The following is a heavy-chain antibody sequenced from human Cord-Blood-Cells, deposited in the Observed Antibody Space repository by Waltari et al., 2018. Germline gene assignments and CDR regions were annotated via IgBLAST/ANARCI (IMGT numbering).Heavy chain of an antibody. D-gene: IGHD6-6*01. V-gene: IGHV1-46*01. Sequence: QVQLVQSGAEVKKPGASVKVSCKASGYTFTSYYMHWVRQAHGQGLEWLGIINPSGGSTSVAQQSQGRVTMTRETSTVSVYRELSSLRAEDTAVYYCARGLPEYRSLYDFVYWGQGTLVTVAS. CDR1: GYTFTSYY. CDR3: ARGLPEYRSLYDFVY. CDR2: INPSGGST. J-gene: IGHJ4*02.